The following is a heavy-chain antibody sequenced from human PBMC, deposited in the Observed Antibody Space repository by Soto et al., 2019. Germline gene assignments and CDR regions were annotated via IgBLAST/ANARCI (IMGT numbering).Heavy chain of an antibody. CDR2: IYYSGST. Sequence: SETLSLTCTVSGGSISSGDYYWSWIRQPPGKGLEWIGYIYYSGSTYYNPSLKSRVTISVDTSKNQFSLKLSSVTAADTAVYYCARVRYGDYNFDYWAQGTLVTV. V-gene: IGHV4-30-4*01. CDR3: ARVRYGDYNFDY. J-gene: IGHJ4*02. D-gene: IGHD4-17*01. CDR1: GGSISSGDYY.